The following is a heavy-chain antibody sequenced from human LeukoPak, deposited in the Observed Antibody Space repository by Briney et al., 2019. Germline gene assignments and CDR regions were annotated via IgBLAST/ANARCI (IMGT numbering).Heavy chain of an antibody. D-gene: IGHD2-2*01. Sequence: GASVKVSCKASGYTFTSYGISWVRQAPGQGLEWMGWINPNSGGTNYVQKFQGRVTMTRDTSISTAYMELSRLRSDDTAVYYCVRAGQLLAHNWFDPWGQGTLVTVSS. V-gene: IGHV1-2*02. J-gene: IGHJ5*02. CDR1: GYTFTSYG. CDR3: VRAGQLLAHNWFDP. CDR2: INPNSGGT.